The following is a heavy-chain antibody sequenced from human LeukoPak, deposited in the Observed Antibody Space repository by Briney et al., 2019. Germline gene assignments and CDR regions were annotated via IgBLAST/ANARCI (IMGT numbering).Heavy chain of an antibody. Sequence: SCKASGYTFTSYAMSWVRQAPGKGLEWVSAISGSGGSTYYADSVKGRFTISRDNSKNTLYLQMNSLRAEDTAVYYCATSWEPGYWGQGTLVTVSS. CDR1: GYTFTSYA. J-gene: IGHJ4*02. V-gene: IGHV3-23*01. D-gene: IGHD1-26*01. CDR2: ISGSGGST. CDR3: ATSWEPGY.